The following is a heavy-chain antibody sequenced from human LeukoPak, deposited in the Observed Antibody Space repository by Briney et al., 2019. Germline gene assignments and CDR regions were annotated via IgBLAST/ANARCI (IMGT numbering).Heavy chain of an antibody. CDR1: GGTFSSYA. J-gene: IGHJ6*03. D-gene: IGHD1-26*01. Sequence: SVKVSCKASGGTFSSYAISWVRQAPGQGLEWMGGIIPIFGTANYAQKFQGRVTITADESTSTAYMELSSLRSEDTAVYYCAILSGSSNNDYYYMDVWGKGTTVTVSS. CDR3: AILSGSSNNDYYYMDV. CDR2: IIPIFGTA. V-gene: IGHV1-69*01.